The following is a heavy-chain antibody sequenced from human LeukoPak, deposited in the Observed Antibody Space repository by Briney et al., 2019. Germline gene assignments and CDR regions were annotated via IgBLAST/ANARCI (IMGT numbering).Heavy chain of an antibody. CDR2: IYISGST. J-gene: IGHJ5*02. CDR1: GXXXSYY. Sequence: GXXXSYYWSWIRQPAGXGLXWIGRIYISGSTNXNPSLKSRVTMSVDTSKNXFSLKLSSVTAADTAVYYCAXXXXXXXXXXXXWXXPWXQGXXXXVSS. CDR3: AXXXXXXXXXXXXWXXP. V-gene: IGHV4-4*07.